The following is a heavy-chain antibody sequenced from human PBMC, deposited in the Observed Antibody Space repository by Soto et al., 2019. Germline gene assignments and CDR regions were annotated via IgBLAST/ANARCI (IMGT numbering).Heavy chain of an antibody. CDR3: ARTLTIFGVVILDV. J-gene: IGHJ6*02. Sequence: ASVTASCPSSGDTFTSYDSNWVRQATGQGLEWMGWMNPNSGNTGYAQKFQGRVTMTRNTSISTAYMELSSLRSEDTAVYYCARTLTIFGVVILDVWGQGTTVTVSS. D-gene: IGHD3-3*01. V-gene: IGHV1-8*01. CDR1: GDTFTSYD. CDR2: MNPNSGNT.